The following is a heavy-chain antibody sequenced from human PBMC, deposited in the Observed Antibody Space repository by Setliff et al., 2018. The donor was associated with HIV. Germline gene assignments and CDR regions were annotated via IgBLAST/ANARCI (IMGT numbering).Heavy chain of an antibody. Sequence: SETLSLTCSVSGGSISSSTYYWGWIRQPPGKGLEWIGDIFYTGNTYYIPSLKSRVTISLDTSKNQFSLKLTSVTAADTAVYYCARGPRPVDVDYYYMDVWGKGTTVTVSS. CDR2: IFYTGNT. CDR1: GGSISSSTYY. J-gene: IGHJ6*03. CDR3: ARGPRPVDVDYYYMDV. V-gene: IGHV4-39*07.